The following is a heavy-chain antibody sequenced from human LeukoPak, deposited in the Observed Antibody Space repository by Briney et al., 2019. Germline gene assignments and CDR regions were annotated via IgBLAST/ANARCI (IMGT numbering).Heavy chain of an antibody. J-gene: IGHJ6*02. Sequence: GASVKVSCKASGYTFTSYAMNWVRQAPGQGLEWMGWIDTNTGNPTYAQGFTGRFVFSLDTSVSTAYLQISSLKAEDTAVYYCARDLDVYDILTGGYGMDVWGQGTTVTVSS. CDR3: ARDLDVYDILTGGYGMDV. V-gene: IGHV7-4-1*02. D-gene: IGHD3-9*01. CDR2: IDTNTGNP. CDR1: GYTFTSYA.